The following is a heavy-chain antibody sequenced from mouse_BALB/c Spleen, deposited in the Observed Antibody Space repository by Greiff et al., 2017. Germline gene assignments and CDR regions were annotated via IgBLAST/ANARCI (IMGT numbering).Heavy chain of an antibody. Sequence: EVKLMVSGPGLVKPSQSLSLTCTVTGYSITSDYAWNWIRQFPGNNLEWMGYISYSGSTSYNPSLKSRISITRDTSKNQFFLQLTSVTTEDTATYYCARAGYYGNYLDDWGQGTTLTVS. CDR2: ISYSGST. CDR3: ARAGYYGNYLDD. CDR1: GYSITSDYA. D-gene: IGHD2-1*01. J-gene: IGHJ2*01. V-gene: IGHV3-2*02.